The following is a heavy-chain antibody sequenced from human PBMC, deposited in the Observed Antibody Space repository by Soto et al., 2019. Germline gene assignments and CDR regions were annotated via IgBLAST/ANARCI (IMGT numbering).Heavy chain of an antibody. V-gene: IGHV4-59*08. Sequence: SETLSLTCTFSGCSISTYHWSLIRQSPGKGLEWIGYIYYTGTTNYSPSLKSRVTVSVDTSRNQFSLKLSSVTAADTAVYYCARQVSSSWSSYFDYWGQGTLVTVSS. J-gene: IGHJ4*02. CDR1: GCSISTYH. CDR3: ARQVSSSWSSYFDY. D-gene: IGHD6-13*01. CDR2: IYYTGTT.